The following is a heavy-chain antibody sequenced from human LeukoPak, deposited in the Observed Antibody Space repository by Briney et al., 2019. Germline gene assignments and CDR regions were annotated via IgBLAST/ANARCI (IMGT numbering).Heavy chain of an antibody. D-gene: IGHD2-15*01. CDR1: GYSFTNYW. CDR2: IYPGDSDA. CDR3: ARQEYCSGGSCYTWFDP. J-gene: IGHJ5*02. V-gene: IGHV5-51*01. Sequence: GESLKISCKGSGYSFTNYWIGWVRQMSGKGLEWMGIIYPGDSDARYSPSFQGQVTISADKSISTAYLQWSSLKASDTAMYYCARQEYCSGGSCYTWFDPWGQGTLVIVSS.